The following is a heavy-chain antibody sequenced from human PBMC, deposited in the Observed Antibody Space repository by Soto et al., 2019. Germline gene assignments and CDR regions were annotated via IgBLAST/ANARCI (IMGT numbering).Heavy chain of an antibody. Sequence: GGSLRLSCAASGFTFSSYSMNWVRQAPGKGLEWVSSISSSSSYIYYADSVKGRFTISRDNAKNSLYLQMNSLRAEDTAVYYCARGPDYYDSSGYYNGDYWGQGTLVTVSS. CDR1: GFTFSSYS. D-gene: IGHD3-22*01. V-gene: IGHV3-21*01. CDR3: ARGPDYYDSSGYYNGDY. J-gene: IGHJ4*02. CDR2: ISSSSSYI.